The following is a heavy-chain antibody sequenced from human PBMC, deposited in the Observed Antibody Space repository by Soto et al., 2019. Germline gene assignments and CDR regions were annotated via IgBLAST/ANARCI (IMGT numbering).Heavy chain of an antibody. CDR3: ARSERFSANWFDP. CDR1: GYSFTSYR. D-gene: IGHD6-25*01. J-gene: IGHJ5*02. CDR2: IYPGDSDT. V-gene: IGHV5-51*01. Sequence: RGEALKISCKGSGYSFTSYRIGWVRQMPGKGLEWMGIIYPGDSDTRYSPSFQGQVTISADKSISTAYLQWSSLKASDTAMYYCARSERFSANWFDPWGQGTLVTVSS.